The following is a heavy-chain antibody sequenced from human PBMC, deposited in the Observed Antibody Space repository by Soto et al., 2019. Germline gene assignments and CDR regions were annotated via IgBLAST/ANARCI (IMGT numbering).Heavy chain of an antibody. Sequence: PGGSLRLSCAASGFTFSSYAMNWVRQAPGKGLEWVSGISGSGGNTYYADSVKGRFTISRDNSKNTLYLQMNSLTSDDTAVYYCARMASAGTLNWFDPWGQGTLVTVSS. CDR1: GFTFSSYA. D-gene: IGHD6-13*01. CDR3: ARMASAGTLNWFDP. V-gene: IGHV3-23*01. J-gene: IGHJ5*02. CDR2: ISGSGGNT.